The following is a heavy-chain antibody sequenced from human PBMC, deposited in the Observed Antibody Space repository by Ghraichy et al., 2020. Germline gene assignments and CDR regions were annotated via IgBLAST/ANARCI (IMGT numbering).Heavy chain of an antibody. Sequence: SETLSLTCSVSGGSIRRNYWRWIRQPPGKGLEWIGYIFYSGTTNYNPVLKSRVTLSVDTSKNQFSLTVWSVNAADTAVYYCARNRGSSSYDYYGMDVWGQGTTVTVSS. CDR3: ARNRGSSSYDYYGMDV. CDR2: IFYSGTT. D-gene: IGHD1-14*01. V-gene: IGHV4-59*01. CDR1: GGSIRRNY. J-gene: IGHJ6*02.